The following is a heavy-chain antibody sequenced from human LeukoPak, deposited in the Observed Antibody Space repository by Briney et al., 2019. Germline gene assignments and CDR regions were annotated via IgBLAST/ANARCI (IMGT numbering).Heavy chain of an antibody. CDR2: IIPIFGAA. CDR1: GGTFSSYA. V-gene: IGHV1-69*05. Sequence: SVKVSCKASGGTFSSYAISWVRQAPGQGLEWMGRIIPIFGAANYAQKFQGRVTITTDESTSTAYMELSSLRSEDTAVYYCARGYYYDSSGYYWSFDPWGQGTLVTVSS. CDR3: ARGYYYDSSGYYWSFDP. J-gene: IGHJ5*02. D-gene: IGHD3-22*01.